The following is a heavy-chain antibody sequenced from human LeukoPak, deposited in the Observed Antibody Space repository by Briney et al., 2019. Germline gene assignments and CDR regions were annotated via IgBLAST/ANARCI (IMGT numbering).Heavy chain of an antibody. V-gene: IGHV4-59*08. J-gene: IGHJ6*02. CDR2: IYYSGST. Sequence: PSETPSLTCTVSGGSISSYYWSWIRQPPGKGLEWIGYIYYSGSTNYNASLKSRVTISVDTSKNQFSLKLSSVTAADTAVYYCARKVGLYGMDVWGQGTTVTVSS. CDR3: ARKVGLYGMDV. D-gene: IGHD1-26*01. CDR1: GGSISSYY.